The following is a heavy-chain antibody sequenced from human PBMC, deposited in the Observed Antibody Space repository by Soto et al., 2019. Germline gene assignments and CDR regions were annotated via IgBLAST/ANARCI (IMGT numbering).Heavy chain of an antibody. J-gene: IGHJ4*02. CDR1: GFTFSSYA. CDR2: ISGSGGST. Sequence: PVGSLRLSCAASGFTFSSYAMSWVRQAPGKGLEWVSAISGSGGSTYYADSVKGRFTISRDNSKNTLYLQMNSLRAEDTAVYYCAKAAIVVVVAARFDYWGQGTLVTVSS. CDR3: AKAAIVVVVAARFDY. V-gene: IGHV3-23*01. D-gene: IGHD2-15*01.